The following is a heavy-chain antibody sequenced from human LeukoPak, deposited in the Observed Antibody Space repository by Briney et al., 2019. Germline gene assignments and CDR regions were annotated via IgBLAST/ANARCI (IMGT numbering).Heavy chain of an antibody. CDR1: GFTLDVYG. CDR3: AREGYCSGGSCFLGSDYYYYYYMDV. J-gene: IGHJ6*03. CDR2: INWNGGST. V-gene: IGHV3-20*04. D-gene: IGHD2-15*01. Sequence: GGSLRLSCAASGFTLDVYGMSWVRQAPGKGLEWVSGINWNGGSTGYAEPVKGRSTLSRDNAKNSLYLQMNSLRAEDTALYYCAREGYCSGGSCFLGSDYYYYYYMDVWGKGTTVTVSS.